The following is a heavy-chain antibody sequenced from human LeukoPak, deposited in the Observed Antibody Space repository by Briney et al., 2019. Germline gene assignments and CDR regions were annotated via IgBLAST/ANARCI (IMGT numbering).Heavy chain of an antibody. D-gene: IGHD5-18*01. Sequence: PGGSLRLSCAASAFTFNTYAMSWVRQAPGKGLEWVSAISGSGGSTYYADSVKGRFTISRDNSKNTLYLQMNSLRAEDTAVYYCAKHRMGYSYGYVVWRAPRLDYYYGMDVWGQGTTVTVSS. CDR2: ISGSGGST. CDR3: AKHRMGYSYGYVVWRAPRLDYYYGMDV. CDR1: AFTFNTYA. J-gene: IGHJ6*02. V-gene: IGHV3-23*01.